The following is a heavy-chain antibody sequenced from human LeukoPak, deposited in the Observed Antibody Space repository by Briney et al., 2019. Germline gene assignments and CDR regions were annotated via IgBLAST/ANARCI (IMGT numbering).Heavy chain of an antibody. CDR3: AKVAAAD. V-gene: IGHV3-30*02. CDR1: GFTFSSYG. J-gene: IGHJ4*02. CDR2: IRFDGTNK. D-gene: IGHD6-13*01. Sequence: GGSLRLSCAASGFTFSSYGMHWVRQAPGKGLEWVAFIRFDGTNKYYADSVKGRFTISRDNSNNALYLQMNSLRAEDTAVYYCAKVAAADWGQGTLVTVSS.